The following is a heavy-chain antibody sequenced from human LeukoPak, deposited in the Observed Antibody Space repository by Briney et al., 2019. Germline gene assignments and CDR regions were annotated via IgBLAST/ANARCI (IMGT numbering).Heavy chain of an antibody. CDR3: ASIGPGYCSGGSCFDY. CDR1: GYTFTGYY. D-gene: IGHD2-15*01. J-gene: IGHJ4*02. Sequence: ASVKVSCKASGYTFTGYYMHWVRQAPGQGLEWMGRINPNSGGTNYAQKFQGRVTMTRDTSISTAYMELSGLRSDDTAVYYCASIGPGYCSGGSCFDYWGQGTLVTVSS. V-gene: IGHV1-2*06. CDR2: INPNSGGT.